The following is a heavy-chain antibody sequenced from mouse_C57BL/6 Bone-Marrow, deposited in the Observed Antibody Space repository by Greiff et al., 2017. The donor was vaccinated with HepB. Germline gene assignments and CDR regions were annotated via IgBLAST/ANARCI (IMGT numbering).Heavy chain of an antibody. CDR3: TKDTTSLRYYAMDY. J-gene: IGHJ4*01. CDR1: GYTFTDYE. Sequence: QVQLQQSGAELVRPGASVTLSCKASGYTFTDYEMHWVKQTPVHGLEWIGAIDPEASGTAYNQKFKGKAILTADKSSSTAYMELRSLTSEDSAVYYCTKDTTSLRYYAMDYWGQGTSVTVSS. CDR2: IDPEASGT. D-gene: IGHD1-1*01. V-gene: IGHV1-15*01.